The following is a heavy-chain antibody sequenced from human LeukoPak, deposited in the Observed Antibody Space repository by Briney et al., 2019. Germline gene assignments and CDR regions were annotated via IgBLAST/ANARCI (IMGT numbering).Heavy chain of an antibody. D-gene: IGHD3-3*01. J-gene: IGHJ5*02. V-gene: IGHV3-43*02. CDR3: AKGSYYDFWSGYYRTPQYNWFDP. CDR2: ISGDGGST. CDR1: GFTFDDYA. Sequence: GGSLRLSCAASGFTFDDYAMHWVRQAPGKGLEWVSLISGDGGSTYYADSVKGRFTISRDNSKNSLYLQMNSLRTEDTALYYCAKGSYYDFWSGYYRTPQYNWFDPWGQGTLVTVSS.